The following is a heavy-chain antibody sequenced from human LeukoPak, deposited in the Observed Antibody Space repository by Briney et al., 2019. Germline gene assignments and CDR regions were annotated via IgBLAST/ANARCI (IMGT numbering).Heavy chain of an antibody. CDR2: FYHTGST. Sequence: PSETLSLTCTVSGGTIRTLYWSWIRQTPGKGLEWIGYFYHTGSTNYNPSLKSRVIMSLDTSESQFSLKLSSATAADTAVYYCAGGNHHTTGPYYFDYWGQGTLVTVSS. J-gene: IGHJ4*02. V-gene: IGHV4-59*11. CDR1: GGTIRTLY. CDR3: AGGNHHTTGPYYFDY. D-gene: IGHD2/OR15-2a*01.